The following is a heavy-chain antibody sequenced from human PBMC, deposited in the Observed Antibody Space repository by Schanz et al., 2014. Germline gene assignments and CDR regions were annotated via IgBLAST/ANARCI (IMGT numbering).Heavy chain of an antibody. Sequence: VQLVESGGGLVQPGGSLRLSCAASGFIFSNSWMSWVRQAPGKGLEWVGFISFDGRNTGYAHSVKGRFTISRDNSKNSVSLQMDSLRPEDTAVYFCAKDLHSNSGNYYSYYFDSWGPGALVTVSS. CDR1: GFIFSNSW. CDR2: ISFDGRNT. J-gene: IGHJ4*02. V-gene: IGHV3-30*18. CDR3: AKDLHSNSGNYYSYYFDS. D-gene: IGHD3-10*01.